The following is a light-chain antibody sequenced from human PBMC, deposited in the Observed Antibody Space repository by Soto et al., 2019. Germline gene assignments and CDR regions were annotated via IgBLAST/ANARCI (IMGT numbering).Light chain of an antibody. V-gene: IGLV2-8*01. Sequence: QSVLTQPPSASGSPGQSVTISCTGTGSDVGGYNYVSWYQQYPGKVPKLMVYEVNNRPSGVPDRFSGSKSGNTASLTVSGLQAEDEADYYCTSYAGGNNVFGTGTKLTVL. CDR1: GSDVGGYNY. CDR3: TSYAGGNNV. CDR2: EVN. J-gene: IGLJ1*01.